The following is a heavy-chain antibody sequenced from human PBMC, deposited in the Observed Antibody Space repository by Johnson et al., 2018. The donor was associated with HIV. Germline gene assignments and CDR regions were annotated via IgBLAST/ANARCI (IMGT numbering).Heavy chain of an antibody. J-gene: IGHJ3*02. V-gene: IGHV3-74*01. CDR2: IIRDATTA. CDR1: GFTFSAYW. D-gene: IGHD3-22*01. Sequence: VQLVESGGALVQPGVSLRLSCAASGFTFSAYWMHWVRQAPGQGLVWVSRIIRDATTAIYADSVKGRFTISRDNAKNTLYLQMNSLRAEDTAVYYCAKGRDSSGFGAFDIWGQGTMVTVSS. CDR3: AKGRDSSGFGAFDI.